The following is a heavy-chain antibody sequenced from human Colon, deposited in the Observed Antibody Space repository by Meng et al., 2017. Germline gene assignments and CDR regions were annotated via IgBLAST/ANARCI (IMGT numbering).Heavy chain of an antibody. CDR1: GYSISTAYY. V-gene: IGHV4-38-2*01. CDR3: ARTIYSSSVDY. J-gene: IGHJ4*02. CDR2: IDRSGTT. Sequence: QVQLQASGPGLVKPSETLSLTCSVSGYSISTAYYWGWIRQTPGKGLEWIASIDRSGTTYYNPSLESRVTISVDTSKNHFSLRLNSVTAADTAVYFCARTIYSSSVDYWGQGTLVTVSS. D-gene: IGHD3-22*01.